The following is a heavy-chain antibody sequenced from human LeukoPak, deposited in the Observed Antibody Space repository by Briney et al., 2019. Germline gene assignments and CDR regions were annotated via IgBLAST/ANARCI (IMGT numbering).Heavy chain of an antibody. CDR1: GGSISSCY. J-gene: IGHJ5*02. CDR2: IYSGGST. D-gene: IGHD3-10*01. Sequence: ETLSLTCTVSGGSISSCYWSWIRQAPGKGLEWVSVIYSGGSTYYADSVKGRFTISRDNSKNTLYLQMNSLRAEDTAVYYCARPIPGHYYGSGSYSSWGQGTLVTVSS. CDR3: ARPIPGHYYGSGSYSS. V-gene: IGHV3-66*04.